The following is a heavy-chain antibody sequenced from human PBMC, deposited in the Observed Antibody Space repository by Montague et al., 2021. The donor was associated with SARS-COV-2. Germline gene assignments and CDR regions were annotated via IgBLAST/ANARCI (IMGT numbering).Heavy chain of an antibody. J-gene: IGHJ4*02. Sequence: SETLSLTCTVSAGSISGYYWSWIRQPPGKALEWIGHIYYTGSTKYNPSLKSRVTMSVDTPKNRFSLSLRSLTAADTAVYYCARAQNTCFIANCVNYFDFWGQGALVTVST. D-gene: IGHD1-1*01. V-gene: IGHV4-59*01. CDR3: ARAQNTCFIANCVNYFDF. CDR1: AGSISGYY. CDR2: IYYTGST.